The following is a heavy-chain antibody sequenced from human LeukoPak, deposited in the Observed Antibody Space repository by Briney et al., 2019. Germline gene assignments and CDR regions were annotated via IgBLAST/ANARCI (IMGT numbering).Heavy chain of an antibody. CDR2: INPNSGGT. D-gene: IGHD3-3*01. CDR3: ARLFDFWSGYYVLGWFDP. Sequence: GASVKVSCKASGYTFTGYYMHWVRQAPGQGLEWMGWINPNSGGTNYAQKFQGRVTMTRDTSISTAYMELSRLRSDDTAVYYCARLFDFWSGYYVLGWFDPWGQGTLVTVSS. CDR1: GYTFTGYY. J-gene: IGHJ5*02. V-gene: IGHV1-2*02.